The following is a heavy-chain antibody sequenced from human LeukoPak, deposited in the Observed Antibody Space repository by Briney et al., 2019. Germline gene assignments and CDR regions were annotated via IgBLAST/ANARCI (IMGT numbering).Heavy chain of an antibody. Sequence: PSETLSLTCTVSGYSISSGYYWGWIRQPPGKGLEWIGSIYHSGSTYYNSSLKSRVTISVDTSKNQFSLKLSSVTAADTAVYYCASITGTPGLDIWGQGTMVTVSS. V-gene: IGHV4-38-2*02. CDR3: ASITGTPGLDI. CDR2: IYHSGST. CDR1: GYSISSGYY. D-gene: IGHD1-7*01. J-gene: IGHJ3*02.